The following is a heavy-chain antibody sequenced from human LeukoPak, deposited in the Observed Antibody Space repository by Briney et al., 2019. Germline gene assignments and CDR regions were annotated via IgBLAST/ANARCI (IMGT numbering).Heavy chain of an antibody. D-gene: IGHD2-2*02. CDR2: IIAYNGNT. CDR3: ARVDIVVVPAAIATGWFDP. V-gene: IGHV1-18*01. Sequence: ASVKVSCKASGYTFTSSGISWVRQAPGQGLEWMGWIIAYNGNTNYAQKLQGRVTMTTDTSTSTAYMELRSLRSDDTAVYYCARVDIVVVPAAIATGWFDPWGQGTLVTVSS. J-gene: IGHJ5*02. CDR1: GYTFTSSG.